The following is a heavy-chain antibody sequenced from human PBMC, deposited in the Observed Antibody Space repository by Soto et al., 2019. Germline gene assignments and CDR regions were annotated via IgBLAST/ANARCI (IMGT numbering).Heavy chain of an antibody. D-gene: IGHD6-13*01. CDR1: GFIFNSYG. CDR3: AKEKGSWVYGMDV. Sequence: QVQLVESGGGVVQPGRSLRLSCAASGFIFNSYGMHWVRQAPGKGLEWVALISYDGSNKYYADSVKGRFTISRDNSKNTLYLQMHSLRAEDTAVYFCAKEKGSWVYGMDVWGQGTTVTVSS. V-gene: IGHV3-30*18. J-gene: IGHJ6*02. CDR2: ISYDGSNK.